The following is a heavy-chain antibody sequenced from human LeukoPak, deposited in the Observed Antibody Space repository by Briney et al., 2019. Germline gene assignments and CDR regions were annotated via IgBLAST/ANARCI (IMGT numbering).Heavy chain of an antibody. Sequence: GGSLRLSCAASGFTFSNAWMSWVRQAPGKGLEWVGRIKSKTDGGTTDYAAPVKGRFTISRDDSKNTLYLQMNSLKTEDTAVYYCTTDSYCGGDCYMRSMDYWGQGTLVTVSS. CDR3: TTDSYCGGDCYMRSMDY. J-gene: IGHJ4*02. V-gene: IGHV3-15*01. CDR1: GFTFSNAW. D-gene: IGHD2-21*02. CDR2: IKSKTDGGTT.